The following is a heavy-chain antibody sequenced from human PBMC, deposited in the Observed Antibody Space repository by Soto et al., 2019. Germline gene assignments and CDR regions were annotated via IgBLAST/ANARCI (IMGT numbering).Heavy chain of an antibody. J-gene: IGHJ6*02. CDR3: ARVQGLRLSGMDV. CDR2: ISSSSSTI. V-gene: IGHV3-48*02. Sequence: LRLSSATSGFTLRSYSMNWFRQAPGKGLEWVSYISSSSSTIYYADSVKGRFTISRDNAKNSLYLQMNSLRDEDTAVYYCARVQGLRLSGMDVWGQGTTVTVSS. CDR1: GFTLRSYS. D-gene: IGHD5-12*01.